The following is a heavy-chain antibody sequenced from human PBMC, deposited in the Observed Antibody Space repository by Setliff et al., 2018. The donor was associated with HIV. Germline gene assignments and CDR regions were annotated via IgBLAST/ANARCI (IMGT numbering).Heavy chain of an antibody. Sequence: GGSLRLSCAASGFMFSDYAMSWVRQVPGKGLEWVSIISGESRRTSYADSVQGRFTISRDNSKNTLFLQMNSLRVEDTAVYYCAKVPTRIQPRYFGYWGQGTLVTVSS. D-gene: IGHD5-18*01. V-gene: IGHV3-23*01. J-gene: IGHJ4*02. CDR2: ISGESRRT. CDR1: GFMFSDYA. CDR3: AKVPTRIQPRYFGY.